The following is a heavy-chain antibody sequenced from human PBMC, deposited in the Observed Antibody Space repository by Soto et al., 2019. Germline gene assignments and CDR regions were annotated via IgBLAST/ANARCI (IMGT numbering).Heavy chain of an antibody. D-gene: IGHD4-17*01. Sequence: QITLRESGPPLVKPTQTLTLTCTFSGFSLNTAGAGVGWIRQPPGKALEWLALIYWNDDKRFSPSLKSKLTLTKDTSKNQVVLTMTNVDPVDTATYYCAHRGYGDYPRDNWFDPWGQGTLVTVSS. J-gene: IGHJ5*02. CDR3: AHRGYGDYPRDNWFDP. CDR2: IYWNDDK. CDR1: GFSLNTAGAG. V-gene: IGHV2-5*01.